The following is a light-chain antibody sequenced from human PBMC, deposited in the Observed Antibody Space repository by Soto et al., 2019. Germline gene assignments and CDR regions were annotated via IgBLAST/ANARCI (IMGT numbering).Light chain of an antibody. CDR1: SSDVGDYNY. Sequence: QSVLTQPASVSGSPGQSITISCTGTSSDVGDYNYVSWYQHHPGRAPKLIVSEVSHRPSGVSNRFSGSKSGNTASLTISGLQSEDEADYYCISYTSDDVRYVFGTGTKVTVL. J-gene: IGLJ1*01. CDR2: EVS. CDR3: ISYTSDDVRYV. V-gene: IGLV2-14*01.